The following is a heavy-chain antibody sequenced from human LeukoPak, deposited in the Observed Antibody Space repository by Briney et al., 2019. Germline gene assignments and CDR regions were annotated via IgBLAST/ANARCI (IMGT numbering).Heavy chain of an antibody. CDR1: GYTFSAYY. Sequence: ASVKVSCEASGYTFSAYYIHWVRQAPGQGLEWMGWINPNSGGTNYALKFRGRVTMTRDTSISTANMELTSLRSDDTAVYYCARPQDHGGNVENFDIWGQGTLVTVSS. V-gene: IGHV1-2*02. J-gene: IGHJ3*02. D-gene: IGHD4-23*01. CDR3: ARPQDHGGNVENFDI. CDR2: INPNSGGT.